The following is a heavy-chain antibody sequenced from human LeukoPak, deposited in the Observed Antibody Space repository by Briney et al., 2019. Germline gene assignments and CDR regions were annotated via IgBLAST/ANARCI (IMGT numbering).Heavy chain of an antibody. CDR1: GGSISSYY. V-gene: IGHV4-59*01. CDR3: ARDSSTVTYWYSDL. Sequence: SETLSLTCTVSGGSISSYYWSWIRQPPGKGLEWIGYIYYNGNANYNPSLKSRVTMSVDTSKNQLSLKLTSVTAADTAVYYCARDSSTVTYWYSDLWGRGTLVTVSS. CDR2: IYYNGNA. J-gene: IGHJ2*01. D-gene: IGHD4-17*01.